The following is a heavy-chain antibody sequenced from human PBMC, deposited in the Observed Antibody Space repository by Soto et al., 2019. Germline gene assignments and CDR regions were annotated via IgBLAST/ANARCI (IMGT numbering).Heavy chain of an antibody. CDR2: IIPIFGTA. Sequence: QVQLVQSGAEVKKPGSSVKVSCKASGGTFSSYAISWVRQAPGQGLEWMGGIIPIFGTANYAQKFQGRVTITADESTSTAYMELSSLRSEDTAVYYCARDGCSGGSCYLYYFDYWGQGTLVTVSS. CDR1: GGTFSSYA. V-gene: IGHV1-69*01. D-gene: IGHD2-15*01. CDR3: ARDGCSGGSCYLYYFDY. J-gene: IGHJ4*02.